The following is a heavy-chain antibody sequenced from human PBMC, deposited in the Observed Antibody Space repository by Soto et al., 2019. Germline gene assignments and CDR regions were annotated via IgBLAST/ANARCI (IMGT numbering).Heavy chain of an antibody. V-gene: IGHV4-39*01. D-gene: IGHD3-9*01. CDR1: GGSISSSCYY. J-gene: IGHJ6*02. CDR3: ARHGGRVYYDILTVYYWSNYYYGMDV. Sequence: PSETLSLTCTVSGGSISSSCYYWGWIRQPPGKGLEWIGSIYYSGSTYYNASHWSRVIISVDTTNYQFSLRRSSMTAADTSVYYCARHGGRVYYDILTVYYWSNYYYGMDVWGQGTTVTVSS. CDR2: IYYSGST.